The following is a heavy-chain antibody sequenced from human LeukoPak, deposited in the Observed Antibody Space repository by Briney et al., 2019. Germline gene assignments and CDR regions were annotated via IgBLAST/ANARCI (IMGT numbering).Heavy chain of an antibody. CDR3: ARDKGTVTTPLFDY. J-gene: IGHJ4*02. Sequence: SETLSLTCTVSGGSISSSDFNWGWIRQPPGKGLEWIGVISYSGSTYYNPSLKSRVTISVDTSKSHFSLKLSSVTAADTAVYYCARDKGTVTTPLFDYWGQGTLVTVSS. CDR1: GGSISSSDFN. D-gene: IGHD4-17*01. CDR2: ISYSGST. V-gene: IGHV4-39*07.